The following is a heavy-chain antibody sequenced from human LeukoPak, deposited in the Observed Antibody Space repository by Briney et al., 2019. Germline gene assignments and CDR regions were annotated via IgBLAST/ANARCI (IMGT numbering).Heavy chain of an antibody. CDR2: ISSSSSYT. Sequence: PGGSLRLSCAASGFTFSDYYMSWIRQAPGKGLEWVSYISSSSSYTNYADSVKGRFTISRDNAKNSLYLQMNSLRAEDTAVYYCARSPTHQLVYDYWGQGTLVTVSS. J-gene: IGHJ4*02. V-gene: IGHV3-11*06. CDR1: GFTFSDYY. CDR3: ARSPTHQLVYDY. D-gene: IGHD2-2*02.